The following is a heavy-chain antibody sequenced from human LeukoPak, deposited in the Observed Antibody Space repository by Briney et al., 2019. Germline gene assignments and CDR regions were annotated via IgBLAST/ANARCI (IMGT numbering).Heavy chain of an antibody. V-gene: IGHV1-2*06. D-gene: IGHD3-22*01. Sequence: ASVKVSCKASGYTFTGYYMHWVRQAPGQGLEWMGRINPNSGGSSYAQKFQGRVTMTRDTSISTAYMELSRLRSDDTAVYYCARGGLRYYDSSGYQVYYWGQGTLVTVSS. CDR2: INPNSGGS. CDR3: ARGGLRYYDSSGYQVYY. CDR1: GYTFTGYY. J-gene: IGHJ4*02.